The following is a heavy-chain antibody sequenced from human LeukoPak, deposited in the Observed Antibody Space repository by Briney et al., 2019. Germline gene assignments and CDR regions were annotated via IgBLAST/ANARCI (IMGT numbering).Heavy chain of an antibody. CDR2: IKSKTDGGTA. J-gene: IGHJ6*03. Sequence: PGGSLRLSCAASGFTFSNAWMSWVRQAPGKGREWVGSIKSKTDGGTADYAAPVKGRFTISSDDSKNTLYLQMNSLKTEDTAVYYCTARAYYYYYMDVWGKGSTVTVCS. V-gene: IGHV3-15*01. CDR3: TARAYYYYYMDV. CDR1: GFTFSNAW.